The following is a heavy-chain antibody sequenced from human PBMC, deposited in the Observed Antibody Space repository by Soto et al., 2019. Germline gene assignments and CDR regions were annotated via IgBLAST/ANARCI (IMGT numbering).Heavy chain of an antibody. J-gene: IGHJ4*02. Sequence: EVQLVESGGGLVKPGGSLRLSCAASGFTFSNAWMSWVRQAPGKGLEWVGRIKSKTDGGTTDYAAPVKGRFTISRDDSKNTLYLQMNSLKAEETAVYYCTTGWGFGEGRYWGQGTLVTVSS. CDR2: IKSKTDGGTT. V-gene: IGHV3-15*01. CDR3: TTGWGFGEGRY. D-gene: IGHD3-10*01. CDR1: GFTFSNAW.